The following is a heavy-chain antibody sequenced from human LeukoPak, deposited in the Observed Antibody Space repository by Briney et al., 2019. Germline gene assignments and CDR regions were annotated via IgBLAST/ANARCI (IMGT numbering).Heavy chain of an antibody. D-gene: IGHD4-11*01. CDR1: GYTFTSYG. V-gene: IGHV1-18*01. Sequence: ASVTVSCKASGYTFTSYGISWVRQAPGQGLEWMGWISTYNGNTNYAQKLQGRVTITTDTSTTTAYMELRSLTSDDTAVYYRARDPTTQTFDYWGQGTLVTVSS. CDR3: ARDPTTQTFDY. J-gene: IGHJ4*02. CDR2: ISTYNGNT.